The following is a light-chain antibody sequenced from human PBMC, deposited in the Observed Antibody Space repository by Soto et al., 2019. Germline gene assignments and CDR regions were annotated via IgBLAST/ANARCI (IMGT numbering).Light chain of an antibody. CDR2: DAS. V-gene: IGKV1-5*01. J-gene: IGKJ5*01. Sequence: SHLTQLPSFLFASVLYRVTTTCRASQSIRSLLAWYQQKPGKAPKLLIYDASSLESGVPSRFSGSGSGTEFTLTISSLQPDDFATYYCQQYNSYSITFGQGTRLEI. CDR3: QQYNSYSIT. CDR1: QSIRSL.